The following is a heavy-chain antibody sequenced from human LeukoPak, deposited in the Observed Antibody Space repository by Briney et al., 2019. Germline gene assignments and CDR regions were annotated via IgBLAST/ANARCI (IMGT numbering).Heavy chain of an antibody. J-gene: IGHJ4*02. CDR3: ARDGQLGVQDY. CDR1: GGSISSFY. Sequence: SETLSLTCTVSGGSISSFYWSWIRQPPGKGLEWIGYIYYSGSTNYNPSLKNRVTISVDTSKNQFSLKLSSVTAADTAVYYCARDGQLGVQDYWGQGTLVTVSS. D-gene: IGHD6-13*01. V-gene: IGHV4-59*01. CDR2: IYYSGST.